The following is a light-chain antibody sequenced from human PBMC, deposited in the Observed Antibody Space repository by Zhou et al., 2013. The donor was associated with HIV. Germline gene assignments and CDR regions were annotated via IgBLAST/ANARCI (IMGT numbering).Light chain of an antibody. Sequence: DIQMTQPPSSLSASVGDRVTITCRASQGISNFLAWYQQKPGKPPKVRIYAASTLQSGVPSRFSGSGSGTDFTLTISSLQPEDVATHYCQKYNTAPWTFGQGTKVEMK. V-gene: IGKV1-27*01. J-gene: IGKJ1*01. CDR1: QGISNF. CDR3: QKYNTAPWT. CDR2: AAS.